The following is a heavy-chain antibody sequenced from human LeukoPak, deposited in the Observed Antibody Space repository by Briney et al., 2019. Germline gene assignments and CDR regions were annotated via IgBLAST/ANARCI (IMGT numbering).Heavy chain of an antibody. Sequence: SETLSLTCTVSGGSISSSSYYWGWIRQPPGKGLEWLGEINHSGSTNYNPSLKSRVSISVDTSKNQFSLKLSSVTAADTAVYYCARTRWLQTNPDYWGQETLVTVSS. CDR3: ARTRWLQTNPDY. J-gene: IGHJ4*02. D-gene: IGHD5-24*01. V-gene: IGHV4-39*07. CDR1: GGSISSSSYY. CDR2: INHSGST.